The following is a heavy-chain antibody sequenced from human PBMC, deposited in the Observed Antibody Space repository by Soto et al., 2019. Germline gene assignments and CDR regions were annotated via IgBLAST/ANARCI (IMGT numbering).Heavy chain of an antibody. J-gene: IGHJ4*02. CDR3: ARDQTKAPYYYDSSGLYY. Sequence: VKVSCKASGYTFTSYAMHWVRQAPGQRLEWMGWINAGNGNTKYSQKFQGRVTITRDTSASTAYMELSSLRSEDTAVYYCARDQTKAPYYYDSSGLYYWGQGTLVTVSS. V-gene: IGHV1-3*01. D-gene: IGHD3-22*01. CDR2: INAGNGNT. CDR1: GYTFTSYA.